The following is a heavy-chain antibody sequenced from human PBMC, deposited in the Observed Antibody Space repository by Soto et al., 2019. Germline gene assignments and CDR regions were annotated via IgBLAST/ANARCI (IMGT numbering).Heavy chain of an antibody. CDR1: GNTFPNYA. J-gene: IGHJ4*02. CDR2: INGGNGNT. Sequence: ASVKVSCKSSGNTFPNYAIHWVRQAPGQSPEWMGWINGGNGNTYYSEKFQGRVTFTRDTSASTVYMELSSLRSEDTAIYYCARDDSGYSSSWYGSFDFWGQGTLVTVSS. CDR3: ARDDSGYSSSWYGSFDF. D-gene: IGHD6-13*01. V-gene: IGHV1-3*01.